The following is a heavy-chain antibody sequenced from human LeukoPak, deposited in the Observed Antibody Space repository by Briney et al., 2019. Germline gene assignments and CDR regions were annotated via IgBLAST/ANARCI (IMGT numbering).Heavy chain of an antibody. CDR1: GDTLSTYY. J-gene: IGHJ4*02. V-gene: IGHV4-59*12. CDR3: ARDKRHSYGKYFDP. Sequence: SETLSLTCSLSGDTLSTYYWNWIRQTPGGGLEWIGHISLGNTEYNPSLKSRVTISVDTSKNEFYLRLTSVTAADTALYFCARDKRHSYGKYFDPWSQGTLVSVSS. D-gene: IGHD5-18*01. CDR2: ISLGNT.